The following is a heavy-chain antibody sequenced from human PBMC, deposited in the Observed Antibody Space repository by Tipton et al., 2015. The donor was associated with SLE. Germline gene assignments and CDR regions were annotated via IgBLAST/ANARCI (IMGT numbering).Heavy chain of an antibody. Sequence: TLSLTCAVSDGSFNGYFWTWIRQPPGKGLEWIAEIIHSGVTNYNPSLKSRVTISVDTSKNHFSLKLSSVTAADTAVYYCARRGITIFGVVTSWYFDLWGRGTLVTVSS. CDR2: IIHSGVT. D-gene: IGHD3-3*01. J-gene: IGHJ2*01. CDR1: DGSFNGYF. CDR3: ARRGITIFGVVTSWYFDL. V-gene: IGHV4-34*12.